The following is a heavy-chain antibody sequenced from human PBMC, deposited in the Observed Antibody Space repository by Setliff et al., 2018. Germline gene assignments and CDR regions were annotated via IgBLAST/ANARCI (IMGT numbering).Heavy chain of an antibody. Sequence: PSETLSLTCAASGGSSSDYYWTWIRQPPGKGLEWIGEINHSGSTNYKPSLESRLTISVDTSKNQFSLKLTSVTAADTAVYFCARESATLGEFPLYYFDYWGQGIPVTVSS. CDR2: INHSGST. V-gene: IGHV4-34*01. D-gene: IGHD3-10*01. CDR1: GGSSSDYY. CDR3: ARESATLGEFPLYYFDY. J-gene: IGHJ4*02.